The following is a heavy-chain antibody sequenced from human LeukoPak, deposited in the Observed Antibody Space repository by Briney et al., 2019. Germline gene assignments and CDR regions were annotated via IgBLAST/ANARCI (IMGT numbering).Heavy chain of an antibody. CDR1: VLTFRNYD. CDR3: ARDPEVTTDSSGGFDY. J-gene: IGHJ4*02. CDR2: ISDSGTTK. V-gene: IGHV3-48*03. Sequence: GGSLRLSCGASVLTFRNYDKNCVPHAPGKGLEWISYISDSGTTKNYADSVKGRFAVYRDNAKNSLYLQMNSLRAEDTAVYYCARDPEVTTDSSGGFDYWGQGTRVTVSS. D-gene: IGHD2-21*02.